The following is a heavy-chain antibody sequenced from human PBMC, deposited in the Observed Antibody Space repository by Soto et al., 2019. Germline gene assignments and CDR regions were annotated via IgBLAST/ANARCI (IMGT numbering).Heavy chain of an antibody. CDR3: AKAQSYCVTTTCPPFYYGVDV. Sequence: GGSLRLSCAASGFTFSTYDMHWVRRAPGKGLEWVAVISYDGSNQYYTNSVKGRFTISRDNSKNTLYLQMNSLRAEDTAVYYCAKAQSYCVTTTCPPFYYGVDVWGQGTTVTVSS. J-gene: IGHJ6*02. V-gene: IGHV3-30*18. D-gene: IGHD2-21*01. CDR1: GFTFSTYD. CDR2: ISYDGSNQ.